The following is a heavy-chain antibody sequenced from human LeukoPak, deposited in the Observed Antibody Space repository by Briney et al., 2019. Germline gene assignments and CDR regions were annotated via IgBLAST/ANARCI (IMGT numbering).Heavy chain of an antibody. J-gene: IGHJ4*02. CDR3: ARQAAYEYVWGSYRAGYLDY. CDR2: ILYSGRT. CDR1: GGSISSYY. V-gene: IGHV4-59*08. D-gene: IGHD3-16*02. Sequence: SETLSLTCTVSGGSISSYYWSWIRQPPGKGLEWIGYILYSGRTNYNPSLQSRVTISVDTSKNQCSLKMSSVTAADTAMYFCARQAAYEYVWGSYRAGYLDYWGQGTLVTVSS.